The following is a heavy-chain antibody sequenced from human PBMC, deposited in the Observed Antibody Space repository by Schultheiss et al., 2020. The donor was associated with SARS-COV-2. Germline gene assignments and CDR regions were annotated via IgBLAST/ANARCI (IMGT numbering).Heavy chain of an antibody. J-gene: IGHJ4*02. V-gene: IGHV3-23*01. D-gene: IGHD6-13*01. CDR2: ISGSGSTT. Sequence: GGSLRLSCATSGFTFDNYALTWVRQGPGKGLEWVSVISGSGSTTYYADSVKGRFTISRDNAKNSLDLQMNSLRVDDTAVYYCAKDHGSRWGQGTLVTVSS. CDR1: GFTFDNYA. CDR3: AKDHGSR.